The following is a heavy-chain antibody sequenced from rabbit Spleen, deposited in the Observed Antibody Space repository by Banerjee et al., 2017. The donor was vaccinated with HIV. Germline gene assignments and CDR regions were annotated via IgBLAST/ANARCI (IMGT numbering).Heavy chain of an antibody. CDR3: ARDLAAWNSGSYAFNL. D-gene: IGHD1-1*01. CDR2: IDTNDGDT. J-gene: IGHJ4*01. Sequence: QEQLVESGVGLVKPEGSLKLSCTASGFSFSNKAVMCWVRQAPGKGLEWIACIDTNDGDTDYANWPKGRFTISKTSSTTVTLQMSSLTAADTATYFCARDLAAWNSGSYAFNLWGQGTLVTVS. CDR1: GFSFSNKAV. V-gene: IGHV1S45*01.